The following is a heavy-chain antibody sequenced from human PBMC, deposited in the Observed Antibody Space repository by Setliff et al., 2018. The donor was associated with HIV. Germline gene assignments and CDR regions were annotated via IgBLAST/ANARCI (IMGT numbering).Heavy chain of an antibody. CDR1: GFAFSDYV. Sequence: GGSLRLSCAASGFAFSDYVMYWVRQAPGKGLEWVTVISYDGSNESYADSVKGRFTISRDNSKNTLYLQMNSLRAEDTAVYYCARDDSNYRQHGMDVWGQGTTVTVSS. CDR3: ARDDSNYRQHGMDV. V-gene: IGHV3-30*04. CDR2: ISYDGSNE. D-gene: IGHD4-4*01. J-gene: IGHJ6*02.